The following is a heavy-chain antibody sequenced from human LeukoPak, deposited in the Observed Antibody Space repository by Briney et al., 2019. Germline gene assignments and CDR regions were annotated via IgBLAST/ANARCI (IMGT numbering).Heavy chain of an antibody. CDR1: GFTFSDYP. CDR2: ISSSRTHT. J-gene: IGHJ4*02. V-gene: IGHV3-11*06. D-gene: IGHD6-13*01. CDR3: ARYSSAWYGHDY. Sequence: GGSLRLCCAASGFTFSDYPMSWIRQAPGKGLEWVSYISSSRTHTNYADSVKGRFTISRDNAKNSLYLQMNSLRAEDTAVYYCARYSSAWYGHDYWGQGTLVTVSS.